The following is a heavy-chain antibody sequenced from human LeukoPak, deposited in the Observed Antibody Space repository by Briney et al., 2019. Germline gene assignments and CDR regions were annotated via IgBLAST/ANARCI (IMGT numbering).Heavy chain of an antibody. Sequence: SQTLSLTCAISGDSVSSNSVTWNWIRQSPSRGLEWLGKTYYRSMWYNDYAVSVRGRITVNPDTSKNQFSLHLNSVTPEDTAVYYCARRLTQYDCFDPWGQGILVTVSS. D-gene: IGHD2-2*01. CDR3: ARRLTQYDCFDP. J-gene: IGHJ5*02. CDR1: GDSVSSNSVT. V-gene: IGHV6-1*01. CDR2: TYYRSMWYN.